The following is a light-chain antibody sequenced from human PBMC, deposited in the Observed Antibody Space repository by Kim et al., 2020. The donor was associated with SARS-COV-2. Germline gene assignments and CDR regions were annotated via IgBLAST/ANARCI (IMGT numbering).Light chain of an antibody. V-gene: IGLV1-40*01. J-gene: IGLJ1*01. CDR1: SPNIGAGYD. Sequence: ATISRTGRSPNIGAGYDVHGYQQLPGTAPKLLIYGNSNRPSGVPDRFSGSKSGTSASLAITGLQAEDEADYYCQSYDSSLSGSYVFGTGTKVTVL. CDR3: QSYDSSLSGSYV. CDR2: GNS.